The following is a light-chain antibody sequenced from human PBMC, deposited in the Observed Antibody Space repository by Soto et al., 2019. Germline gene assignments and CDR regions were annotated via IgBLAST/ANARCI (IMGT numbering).Light chain of an antibody. J-gene: IGKJ3*01. CDR1: QSISSY. CDR2: PAS. CDR3: QQSYSTPFT. Sequence: DIQMTQSPSSLSASVGDRVTITCRASQSISSYLNWYQQKPGKAPKLLIYPASSLQSGVPLRFSGSEYGPDLTHTISSLQPEDFATYYCQQSYSTPFTFGPGTKVHI. V-gene: IGKV1-39*01.